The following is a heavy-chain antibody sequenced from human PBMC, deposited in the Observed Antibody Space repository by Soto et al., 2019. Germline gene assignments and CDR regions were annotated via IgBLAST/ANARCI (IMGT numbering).Heavy chain of an antibody. CDR2: INPSGGST. CDR3: ARVYTSGYLGPYFDY. CDR1: GYTFTSYY. J-gene: IGHJ4*02. D-gene: IGHD3-3*01. Sequence: ASVKVSCKASGYTFTSYYMHWVRQAPGQGLEWMGIINPSGGSTSYAQKFQGRVTMTRDTSTSTVYMELSSLRSEDTAVYYCARVYTSGYLGPYFDYWGQGTLVTVSS. V-gene: IGHV1-46*01.